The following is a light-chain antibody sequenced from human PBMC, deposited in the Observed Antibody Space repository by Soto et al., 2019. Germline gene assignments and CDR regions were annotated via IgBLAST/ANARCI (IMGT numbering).Light chain of an antibody. V-gene: IGKV3-20*01. CDR3: QQYGSSLSIT. J-gene: IGKJ5*01. Sequence: EIVLTQSPGTLSLSPGERAALSCRASQSVSSRYLAWYQQKPGQAPRLLIYGASSSATGIPDRFSGSGSETDFTLTISRLEPEDLAVYYCQQYGSSLSITFGQGTRLEIK. CDR1: QSVSSRY. CDR2: GAS.